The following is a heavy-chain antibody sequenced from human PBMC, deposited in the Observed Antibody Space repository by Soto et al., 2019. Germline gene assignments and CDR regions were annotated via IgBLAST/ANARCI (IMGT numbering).Heavy chain of an antibody. Sequence: QVQLVESGAEVKKPGASVKVSCKASGYTFTNYGISWVRQAPGQGLEWMGWISGYNGNTKYAQKFPGRVTLTTDPPTNTSYMELRSPRSEDTAVYYCARDREYYYDSSGNYYYHYGMDVWGQGTTVTVS. D-gene: IGHD3-22*01. CDR1: GYTFTNYG. V-gene: IGHV1-18*04. CDR2: ISGYNGNT. J-gene: IGHJ6*02. CDR3: ARDREYYYDSSGNYYYHYGMDV.